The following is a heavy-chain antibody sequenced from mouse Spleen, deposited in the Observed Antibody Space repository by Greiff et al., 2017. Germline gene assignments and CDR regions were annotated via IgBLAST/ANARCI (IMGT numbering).Heavy chain of an antibody. J-gene: IGHJ2*01. V-gene: IGHV1-26*01. CDR3: ARSEYGNYFDY. Sequence: EVQLQQSGPELVKPGASVKISCKASGYTFTDYYMNWVKQSHGKSLEWIGDINPNNGGTSYNQKFKGKATLTVDKSSSTAYMELRSLTSEDSAVYYCARSEYGNYFDYWGQGTTLTVSS. D-gene: IGHD2-10*02. CDR1: GYTFTDYY. CDR2: INPNNGGT.